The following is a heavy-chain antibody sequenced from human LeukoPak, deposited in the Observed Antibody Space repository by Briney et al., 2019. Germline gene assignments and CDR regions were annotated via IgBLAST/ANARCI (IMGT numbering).Heavy chain of an antibody. CDR1: GFTVSSNY. Sequence: GGSLRLSCAASGFTVSSNYMSWVRQAPGKGLEWVSVIYSGGSTYYADSVKGRFTISRDNSKNTLYLQMNSLRAEDTAVYYCARGPLNYYDSSGYYADYWGQGTLVTVSS. V-gene: IGHV3-53*01. CDR2: IYSGGST. D-gene: IGHD3-22*01. CDR3: ARGPLNYYDSSGYYADY. J-gene: IGHJ4*02.